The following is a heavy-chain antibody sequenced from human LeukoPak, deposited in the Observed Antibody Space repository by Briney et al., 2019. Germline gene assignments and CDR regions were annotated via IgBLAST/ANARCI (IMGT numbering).Heavy chain of an antibody. V-gene: IGHV3-21*01. CDR3: ASYSSGYYGYDAFDI. CDR2: ISSSSSYI. J-gene: IGHJ3*02. D-gene: IGHD3-22*01. Sequence: PGGSLRLSCAASGFTFSSYSMNWVRQAPGKGLEWVSSISSSSSYIYYADSVKGRFTISRDNAKNSLYLQMNSLRAEDTAVYYCASYSSGYYGYDAFDIWGQGTMVTVSS. CDR1: GFTFSSYS.